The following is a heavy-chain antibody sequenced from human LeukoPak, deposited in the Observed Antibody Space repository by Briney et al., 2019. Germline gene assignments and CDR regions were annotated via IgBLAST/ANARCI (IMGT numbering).Heavy chain of an antibody. Sequence: PGGSLRLSCAASGFTFSSYAMSWVRQAPGKGLEWVSAISGSGGSTYYADSVKGRFTISRDNSKNTLYLQMNSLRAEDTAVYYCARDRVRDHDIVGATSFGYWGQGTLVTVSS. CDR1: GFTFSSYA. D-gene: IGHD1-26*01. J-gene: IGHJ4*02. CDR2: ISGSGGST. V-gene: IGHV3-23*01. CDR3: ARDRVRDHDIVGATSFGY.